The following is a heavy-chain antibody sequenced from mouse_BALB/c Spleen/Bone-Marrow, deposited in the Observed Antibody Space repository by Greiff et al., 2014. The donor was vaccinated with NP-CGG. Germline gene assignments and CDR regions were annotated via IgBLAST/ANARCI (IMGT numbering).Heavy chain of an antibody. CDR2: ISPGDGNT. D-gene: IGHD2-4*01. CDR3: ARGGDYHYFDY. Sequence: VQLQQSGPELVKPGALVKISCKASGYTFTTYDINWVEQRPGQGLEWIGWISPGDGNTNYNEKFKGKATLTADKSSSTAYMQLSSLTSENSAVYFCARGGDYHYFDYWGQGTTLIVSS. J-gene: IGHJ2*01. V-gene: IGHV1S56*01. CDR1: GYTFTTYD.